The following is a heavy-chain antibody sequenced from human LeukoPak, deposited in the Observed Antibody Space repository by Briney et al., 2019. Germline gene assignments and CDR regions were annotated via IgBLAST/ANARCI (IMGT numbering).Heavy chain of an antibody. CDR2: IYHSGST. CDR3: ARRSRGSYRVFDY. V-gene: IGHV4-38-2*02. D-gene: IGHD1-26*01. J-gene: IGHJ4*02. Sequence: ASETLSLTCTVSGYSISSGYYWGWIQQPPGKGLEWIGSIYHSGSTYYNPSLKSRVTISVDTSKNQFSLKLSSVTAADTAVYYCARRSRGSYRVFDYWGQGTLVTVSS. CDR1: GYSISSGYY.